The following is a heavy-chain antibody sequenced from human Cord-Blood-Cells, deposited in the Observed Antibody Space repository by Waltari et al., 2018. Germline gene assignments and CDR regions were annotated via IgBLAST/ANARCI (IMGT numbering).Heavy chain of an antibody. V-gene: IGHV1-8*01. J-gene: IGHJ1*01. Sequence: QVQLVQSGAEVEKRGASVKVSCKASGYTFTSYDINWVRATTGQGLEWMGWMNPNSGNTGYAQKFQGRVTMTRNTSISTAYMELSSLRSEDTAVYYCAIGSYLASLAEYFQHWGQGTLVTVSS. D-gene: IGHD1-26*01. CDR2: MNPNSGNT. CDR3: AIGSYLASLAEYFQH. CDR1: GYTFTSYD.